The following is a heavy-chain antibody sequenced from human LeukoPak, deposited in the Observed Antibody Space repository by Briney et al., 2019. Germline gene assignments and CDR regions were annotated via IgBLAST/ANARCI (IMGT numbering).Heavy chain of an antibody. D-gene: IGHD2-2*01. CDR1: GFTFSTHA. Sequence: GGSLRLSCAASGFTFSTHAVTWVRQAPGKGLEWVSAVTGSGSRTYYADSVKGQFTISRDNTKNTLYLQMNSLRAEDTAVYYCAKASRNCRRPSCYEYSQNSGQRPLV. J-gene: IGHJ1*01. V-gene: IGHV3-23*01. CDR3: AKASRNCRRPSCYEYSQN. CDR2: VTGSGSRT.